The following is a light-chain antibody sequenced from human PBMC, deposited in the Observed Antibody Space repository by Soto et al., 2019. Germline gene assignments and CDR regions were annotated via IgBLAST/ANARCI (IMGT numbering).Light chain of an antibody. CDR2: DAS. Sequence: DIQVTQTQSSLTTSRGDTVTITCQASQNINNYFNWYQQNLGRAPKLLIYDASNLEAGVPSRFRGSGSGTDFTFTISRLQPEDIATYYCQQYENLPTFGQGTRLEIK. CDR1: QNINNY. CDR3: QQYENLPT. V-gene: IGKV1-33*01. J-gene: IGKJ5*01.